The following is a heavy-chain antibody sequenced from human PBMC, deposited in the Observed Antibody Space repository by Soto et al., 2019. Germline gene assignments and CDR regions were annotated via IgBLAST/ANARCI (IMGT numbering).Heavy chain of an antibody. CDR3: ARDSETNGYSYYYFDY. J-gene: IGHJ4*02. D-gene: IGHD5-18*01. CDR2: ISYDGSNT. V-gene: IGHV3-30*04. CDR1: GFTFRTYA. Sequence: QVQLVESGGGVVQPGRSLKLSCAASGFTFRTYAMHWVRQAPGKGLEWVAVISYDGSNTYYADSVKGRFTISRDNSKNTLYVQMNSLRTEDSAVYYCARDSETNGYSYYYFDYWGQGTLVTVSS.